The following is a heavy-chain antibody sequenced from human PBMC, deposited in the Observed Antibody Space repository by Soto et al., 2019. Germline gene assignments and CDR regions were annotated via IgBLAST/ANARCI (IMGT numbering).Heavy chain of an antibody. J-gene: IGHJ5*02. Sequence: PGGSLRLSCAASGFTFSSYGMHWVRQAPCKGLEWVAVIWYDGSNKYYADSVKGRFTISRDNSKNTLYLQMNSLRAEDTAVYYCARPHLVQVAATPGLGDWFDPWGQGTLVTVSS. V-gene: IGHV3-33*01. CDR1: GFTFSSYG. CDR3: ARPHLVQVAATPGLGDWFDP. CDR2: IWYDGSNK. D-gene: IGHD2-15*01.